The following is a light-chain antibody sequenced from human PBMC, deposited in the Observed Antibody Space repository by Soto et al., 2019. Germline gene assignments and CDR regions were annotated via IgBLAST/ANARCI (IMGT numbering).Light chain of an antibody. CDR2: KAS. J-gene: IGKJ1*01. V-gene: IGKV1-5*03. CDR1: QSISTW. CDR3: QQYVRAFRS. Sequence: DIQMTQSPSTLSASVGDRVTITCRASQSISTWLAWYQQKPGTAPKLLIYKASSLQSGVPSRFSGSGSGTEFTLTISSLQPDDFATYYCQQYVRAFRSFGQGTK.